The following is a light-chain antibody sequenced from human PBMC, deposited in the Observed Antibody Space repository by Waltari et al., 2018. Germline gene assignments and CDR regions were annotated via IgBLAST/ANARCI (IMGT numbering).Light chain of an antibody. CDR2: EVA. CDR1: QSLLDSEDGNTY. V-gene: IGKV2-40*01. Sequence: IVMTQTPLSLPVPLGEPASISCRSSQSLLDSEDGNTYLEWYLQKPGQSPQLLIYEVANRASGVPDRFSGSGSDTDFTLKISRVEAEDVGVYYCMQALEFPLTFGGGTKVEIK. J-gene: IGKJ4*01. CDR3: MQALEFPLT.